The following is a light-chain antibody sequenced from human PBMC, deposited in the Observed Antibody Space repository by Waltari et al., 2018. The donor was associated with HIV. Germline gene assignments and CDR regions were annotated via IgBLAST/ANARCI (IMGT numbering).Light chain of an antibody. V-gene: IGKV2-24*01. J-gene: IGKJ2*01. CDR3: MQDTEFPRT. CDR2: ETA. CDR1: QSLVHSNGHTY. Sequence: VLTQTPLSSRVTVGQPATISCRSDQSLVHSNGHTYHSSIHERPGQPPKLLILETATRISGVPDRFSGSGTRTSFTLEISRVEAEDVGVYYCMQDTEFPRTFGEGTKLEIK.